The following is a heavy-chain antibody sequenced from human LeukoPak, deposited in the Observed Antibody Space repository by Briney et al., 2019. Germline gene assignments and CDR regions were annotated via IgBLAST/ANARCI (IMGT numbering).Heavy chain of an antibody. CDR3: ARDRGPYVDIDNNWFDP. J-gene: IGHJ5*02. V-gene: IGHV3-23*01. D-gene: IGHD3-9*01. Sequence: PGGSLRLSCLASGFTFKLSAMAWVHQAPGKGLEWVAAIGGTGDNTYYADSVKGRFTISRDNSRNTQFLQMDNLRAEDTATYYCARDRGPYVDIDNNWFDPWGQGTLVIVSS. CDR2: IGGTGDNT. CDR1: GFTFKLSA.